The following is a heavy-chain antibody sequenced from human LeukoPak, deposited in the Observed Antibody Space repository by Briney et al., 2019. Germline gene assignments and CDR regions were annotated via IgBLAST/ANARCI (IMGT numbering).Heavy chain of an antibody. J-gene: IGHJ4*02. CDR3: ARDLSSSWYFDY. Sequence: GGSLRLSCAASGFTFSSYSMNWVRQAPGKGLEWVSSISSSSSYIYYADSVKGRFTISRGNAKNSLYLQMNSLRAEDTAVYYCARDLSSSWYFDYWGQGTLVTVSS. CDR2: ISSSSSYI. V-gene: IGHV3-21*01. D-gene: IGHD6-13*01. CDR1: GFTFSSYS.